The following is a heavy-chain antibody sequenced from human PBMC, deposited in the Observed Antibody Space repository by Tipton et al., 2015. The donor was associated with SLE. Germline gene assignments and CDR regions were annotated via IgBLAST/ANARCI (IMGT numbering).Heavy chain of an antibody. V-gene: IGHV4-59*01. D-gene: IGHD3-10*01. CDR2: ISYSGST. Sequence: TLSLTCAVSGGSISTYYWSWIRQPPGKGLEWIGYISYSGSTNYSPSLKSRVTISLDTSKNQFSLKLSSVTAADTAVYYCARLRTVRASGVGADAVDIGCQGTTVAVSS. J-gene: IGHJ3*02. CDR3: ARLRTVRASGVGADAVDI. CDR1: GGSISTYY.